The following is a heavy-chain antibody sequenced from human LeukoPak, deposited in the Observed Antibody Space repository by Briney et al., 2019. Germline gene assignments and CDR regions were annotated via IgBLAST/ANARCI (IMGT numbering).Heavy chain of an antibody. CDR3: ATVFYDSGGYYYDY. J-gene: IGHJ4*02. D-gene: IGHD3-22*01. CDR2: ISSNGGNT. V-gene: IGHV3-64*01. CDR1: GFTFSSDV. Sequence: GGSLRLSCAASGFTFSSDVMHWVRQAPGKGLEYFSAISSNGGNTYYANSVKGGFTISRDNSKSALFLQMDSLRVEDIAVYYCATVFYDSGGYYYDYWGQGTLVTVSS.